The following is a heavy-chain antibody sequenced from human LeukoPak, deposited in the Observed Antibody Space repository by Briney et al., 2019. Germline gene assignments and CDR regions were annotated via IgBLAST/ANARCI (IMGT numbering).Heavy chain of an antibody. CDR2: INSDGSST. CDR3: ARGYCSSTSCYTVGAFDI. CDR1: GFTFSSYW. D-gene: IGHD2-2*02. J-gene: IGHJ3*02. Sequence: GGSLRLSCAASGFTFSSYWMHWVRQAPGKGLGWVSRINSDGSSTSYADSVKGRFTISRDNAKNTLYLQMNSLRAEDTAVYYCARGYCSSTSCYTVGAFDIWGQGTMVTVSS. V-gene: IGHV3-74*01.